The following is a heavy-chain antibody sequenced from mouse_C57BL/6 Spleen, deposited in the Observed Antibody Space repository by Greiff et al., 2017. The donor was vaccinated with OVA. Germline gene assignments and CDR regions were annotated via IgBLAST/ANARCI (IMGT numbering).Heavy chain of an antibody. CDR3: ARSYGSSHLYYFDY. J-gene: IGHJ2*01. CDR2: IDPSDSET. CDR1: GYTFTSYW. V-gene: IGHV1-52*01. Sequence: QVQLQQPGAELVRPGSSVKLSCKASGYTFTSYWMHWVKQRPIQGLEWIGNIDPSDSETHYNQKFKDKATLTVDKSSSTAYMQLSSLTSEDSAVYYCARSYGSSHLYYFDYWGQGTTLTVSS. D-gene: IGHD1-1*01.